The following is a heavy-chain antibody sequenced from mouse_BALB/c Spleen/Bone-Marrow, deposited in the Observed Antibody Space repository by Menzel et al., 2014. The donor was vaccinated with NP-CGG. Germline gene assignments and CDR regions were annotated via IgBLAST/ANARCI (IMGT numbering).Heavy chain of an antibody. Sequence: EVKLVESGPELEKPGASVKMSCKASGYSFTDYNMNWVKQSNGKSLEWIGNIDPSYGGTTYNQKFKGKATLTVDKSSSTVYMQLKSLTSEDSAVYYCARGHDGYRTWFAYWGQGTLVTVSA. J-gene: IGHJ3*01. CDR3: ARGHDGYRTWFAY. CDR1: GYSFTDYN. V-gene: IGHV1-39*01. CDR2: IDPSYGGT. D-gene: IGHD2-3*01.